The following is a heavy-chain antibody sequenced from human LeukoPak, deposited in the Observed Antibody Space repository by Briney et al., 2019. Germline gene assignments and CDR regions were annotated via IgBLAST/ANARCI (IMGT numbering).Heavy chain of an antibody. D-gene: IGHD2-2*01. CDR3: ARDYVVVPAAIGWFDP. V-gene: IGHV1-69*13. Sequence: ASVKVSCKASGGTFSSYAISWVRQAPGQGLEWMGGIIPIFGTANYAQKFQGRVTITADESTSTAYMELSSLRSEDTAVYYCARDYVVVPAAIGWFDPWGQGTLVTVSS. CDR2: IIPIFGTA. CDR1: GGTFSSYA. J-gene: IGHJ5*02.